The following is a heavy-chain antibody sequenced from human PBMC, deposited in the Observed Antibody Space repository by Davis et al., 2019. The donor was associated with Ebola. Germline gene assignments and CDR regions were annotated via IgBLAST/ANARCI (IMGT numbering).Heavy chain of an antibody. CDR1: GFSFSDYG. CDR2: ISAYTGHT. J-gene: IGHJ4*02. D-gene: IGHD5-12*01. Sequence: AASVKVSCKASGFSFSDYGITWVRQAPGQGLQFMGWISAYTGHTNYAQTFQGRVAMTIDTSTNTLYMELRSLRSDDAAMYYCVRSNSGYGDYWGRGTLVTVSS. CDR3: VRSNSGYGDY. V-gene: IGHV1-18*01.